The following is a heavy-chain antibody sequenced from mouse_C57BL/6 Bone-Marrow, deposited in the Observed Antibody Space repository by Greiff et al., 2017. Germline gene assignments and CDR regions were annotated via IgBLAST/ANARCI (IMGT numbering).Heavy chain of an antibody. CDR1: GFTFSDAW. D-gene: IGHD2-3*01. V-gene: IGHV6-6*01. CDR2: IRNKANNHTT. Sequence: DVKLVESGGGLVQPGGSMKLSCAASGFTFSDAWMDWVRQSPEKGLEWVAEIRNKANNHTTYYAESVKGRFTISRDDSKSSVYLQMNSLRAEDTGIYYCTGGGYYEAWFAYWGQGTLVTVSA. J-gene: IGHJ3*01. CDR3: TGGGYYEAWFAY.